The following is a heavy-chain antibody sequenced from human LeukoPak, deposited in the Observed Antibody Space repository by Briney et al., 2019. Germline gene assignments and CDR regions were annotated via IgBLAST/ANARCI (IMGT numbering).Heavy chain of an antibody. J-gene: IGHJ4*02. CDR1: GFTFSSYS. V-gene: IGHV3-21*01. Sequence: GGSLRLSCAASGFTFSSYSMNWVRQAPGKGLEWVSSISSSSSYIYYADSVKGRFTISRDNAKKSLSLQMNSLRADDTAVYYCARGYSSSWYLDWGQGTLVTVSS. D-gene: IGHD6-13*01. CDR3: ARGYSSSWYLD. CDR2: ISSSSSYI.